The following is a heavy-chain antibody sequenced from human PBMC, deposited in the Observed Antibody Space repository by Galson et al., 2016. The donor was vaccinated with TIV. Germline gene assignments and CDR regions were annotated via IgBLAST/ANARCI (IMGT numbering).Heavy chain of an antibody. J-gene: IGHJ4*02. Sequence: SVKVSCKASGHTFTSYDINWVRQATGQGLEWMGWMNPNNGNTGYAQKFRGRVTMTRNTSVRTAYMELSSLRSEDTAVYYCARSGDYGDYWGQGTLVTVSS. D-gene: IGHD4-17*01. V-gene: IGHV1-8*02. CDR1: GHTFTSYD. CDR3: ARSGDYGDY. CDR2: MNPNNGNT.